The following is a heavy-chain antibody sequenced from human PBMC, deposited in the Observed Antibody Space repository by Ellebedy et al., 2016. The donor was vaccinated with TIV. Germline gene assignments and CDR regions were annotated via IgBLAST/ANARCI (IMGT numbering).Heavy chain of an antibody. CDR3: ARAGYYHPNWFDP. Sequence: MPSETLSLTCTVSGGSISSSSTHFWDWIRQPTGEGLEWIGSIFYSGSTYYNPSLKSRVTISIDTSKNQFSLKLNSVTAADTAVYYCARAGYYHPNWFDPWGQGTLVTVSS. J-gene: IGHJ5*02. D-gene: IGHD1-26*01. CDR1: GGSISSSSTHF. V-gene: IGHV4-39*07. CDR2: IFYSGST.